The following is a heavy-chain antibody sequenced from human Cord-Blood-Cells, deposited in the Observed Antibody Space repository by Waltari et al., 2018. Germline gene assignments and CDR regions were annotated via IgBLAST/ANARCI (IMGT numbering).Heavy chain of an antibody. CDR3: AAGPAAAPMDV. Sequence: QMQLVQSGPEVKKPGTSVKVSCTASGFTFTSSAVQWVRQARGQRLEWIGWIVVGSGNTNYAQKFQERVTITRDMSTSTAYMELSSLRSEDTAVYYCAAGPAAAPMDVWGKGTTVTVSS. CDR2: IVVGSGNT. V-gene: IGHV1-58*01. D-gene: IGHD2-2*01. CDR1: GFTFTSSA. J-gene: IGHJ6*03.